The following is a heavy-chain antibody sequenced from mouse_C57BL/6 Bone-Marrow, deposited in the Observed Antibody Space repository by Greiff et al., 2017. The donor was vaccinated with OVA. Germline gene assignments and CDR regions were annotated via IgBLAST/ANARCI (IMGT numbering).Heavy chain of an antibody. V-gene: IGHV1-64*01. Sequence: VQLQQPGAELVKPGASVKLSCKASGYTFTSYWMHWVKQRPGQGLEWIGMIHPNSGSTNYNEKFKSKATLTVDKSSSTAYMQLSSLTSEDSAVYYCARGYGSSYRWYFDVWGTGTTVTVSS. D-gene: IGHD1-1*01. CDR1: GYTFTSYW. J-gene: IGHJ1*03. CDR2: IHPNSGST. CDR3: ARGYGSSYRWYFDV.